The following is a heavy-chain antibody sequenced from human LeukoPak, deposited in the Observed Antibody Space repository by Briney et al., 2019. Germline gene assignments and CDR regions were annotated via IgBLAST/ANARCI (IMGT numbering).Heavy chain of an antibody. V-gene: IGHV3-21*01. CDR2: ISSSSSYI. D-gene: IGHD3-22*01. Sequence: GGSLRLSCAASGFTFSTYSMNWVRQAPGKGLEWVSSISSSSSYIYYADSVKGRFTISRDNAKNSLYLQMNSLRAEDTAVYYCARDELKVKSFDPWSQGTLVTVSS. J-gene: IGHJ5*02. CDR1: GFTFSTYS. CDR3: ARDELKVKSFDP.